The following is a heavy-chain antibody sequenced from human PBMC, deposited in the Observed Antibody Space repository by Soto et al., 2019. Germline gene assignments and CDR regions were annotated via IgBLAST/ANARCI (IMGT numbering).Heavy chain of an antibody. J-gene: IGHJ6*02. Sequence: ASVKVSCKASGYTFTSYGISWVRQAPGQGLEWMGWISAYNGNTNYAQKLQGRVTMTTDTSTSTAYMELRSLRSDDTAVYYCARDSHCSSTCCYEWGGYYYYGMDVWGHGTTVTVSS. V-gene: IGHV1-18*04. CDR3: ARDSHCSSTCCYEWGGYYYYGMDV. CDR2: ISAYNGNT. CDR1: GYTFTSYG. D-gene: IGHD2-2*01.